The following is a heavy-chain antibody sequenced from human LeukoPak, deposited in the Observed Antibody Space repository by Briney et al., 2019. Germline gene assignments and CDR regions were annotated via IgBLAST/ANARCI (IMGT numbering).Heavy chain of an antibody. J-gene: IGHJ4*02. CDR1: GFTFSSYW. CDR3: ARVSSRVVTRY. Sequence: PGGSLRLSCAASGFTFSSYWMSWVRQAPGKGLEWVANIKQDGSEKYYVDSVKGRFTISRDNAKNSLYLQMNSPRAEDTAVYYCARVSSRVVTRYWGQGTLVTVSS. V-gene: IGHV3-7*01. CDR2: IKQDGSEK. D-gene: IGHD4-23*01.